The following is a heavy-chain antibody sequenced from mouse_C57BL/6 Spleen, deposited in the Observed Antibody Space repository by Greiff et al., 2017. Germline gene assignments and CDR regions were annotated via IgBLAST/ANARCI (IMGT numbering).Heavy chain of an antibody. CDR3: ARDYGSSPRDY. J-gene: IGHJ4*01. V-gene: IGHV1-69*01. CDR1: GYTFTSYW. Sequence: VQLQQPGAELVMPGASVKLSCKASGYTFTSYWMHWVKQRPGQGLEWIGEIDPSDNNTNYNQKFKGKSPLTVDKSSSTAYMQLSSLTAEESEVYYCARDYGSSPRDYWGQGTSVTVSS. CDR2: IDPSDNNT. D-gene: IGHD1-1*01.